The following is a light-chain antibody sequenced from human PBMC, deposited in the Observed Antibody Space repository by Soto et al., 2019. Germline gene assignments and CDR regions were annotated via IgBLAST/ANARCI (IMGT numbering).Light chain of an antibody. CDR3: SSYTGSSTLV. J-gene: IGLJ1*01. Sequence: QSALTQPASMSGSPGQSITISCTGTSRDVGGYNYVSWYQQHPGKAPKLMIYDVSKRPSGVSNRFSGSKSGNTASLAISGLQAEDEADYYCSSYTGSSTLVFGTGTKVAVL. V-gene: IGLV2-14*01. CDR2: DVS. CDR1: SRDVGGYNY.